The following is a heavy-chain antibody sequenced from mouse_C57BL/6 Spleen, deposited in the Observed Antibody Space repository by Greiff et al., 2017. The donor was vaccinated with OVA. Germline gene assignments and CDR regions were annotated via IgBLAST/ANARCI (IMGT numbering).Heavy chain of an antibody. J-gene: IGHJ2*01. CDR3: ARGSTTVVAPD. V-gene: IGHV1-50*01. CDR2: IDPSDSYT. D-gene: IGHD1-1*01. Sequence: QVQLQQPGAELVKPGASVKLSCKASGYTFTSYWMQWVKQRPGQGLEWIGEIDPSDSYTNYNQKFKGKATLTVDTSSSTAYMQLSSLTSEDSAVYYCARGSTTVVAPDWGQGTTLTVAS. CDR1: GYTFTSYW.